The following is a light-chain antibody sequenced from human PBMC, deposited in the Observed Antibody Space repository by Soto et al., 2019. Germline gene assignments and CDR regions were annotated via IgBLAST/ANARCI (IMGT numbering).Light chain of an antibody. V-gene: IGKV1-39*01. CDR3: QQSYSTPYT. J-gene: IGKJ2*01. CDR2: AAS. CDR1: QSISSY. Sequence: DIQMTQSPSSLSASVGDRVTITCRASQSISSYLNWYQQKPGKAPKLLIYAASSLQSGVPSRFSGSGSGTDFTLTISSLQPEDFATYYCQQSYSTPYTFGQGIKLDIK.